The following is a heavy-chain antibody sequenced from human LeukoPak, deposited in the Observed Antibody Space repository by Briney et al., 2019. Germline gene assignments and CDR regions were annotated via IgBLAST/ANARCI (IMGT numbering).Heavy chain of an antibody. CDR2: ISGSGGST. Sequence: GVSLRLSCAASGFTFSSYAMSWVRQAPGKGLEWVSGISGSGGSTYYTDSVKGRFTISRDNSKNTLYLQMNSLRAEDTAVYYCAKVGIEWLVPDYWGQGTLVTVSS. CDR3: AKVGIEWLVPDY. CDR1: GFTFSSYA. J-gene: IGHJ4*02. D-gene: IGHD6-19*01. V-gene: IGHV3-23*01.